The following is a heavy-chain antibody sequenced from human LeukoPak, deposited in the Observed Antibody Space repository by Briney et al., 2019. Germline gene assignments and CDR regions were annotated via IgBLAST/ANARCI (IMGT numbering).Heavy chain of an antibody. V-gene: IGHV1-18*04. J-gene: IGHJ4*02. CDR2: ISAYNGNT. Sequence: GASVKVSCKASGYTLTSYGISWVRQAPGQGLEWMGWISAYNGNTNYAQKLQGRVTMTTDTSTSTAYMELRSLRSDDTAVYYCARHLLGRYQLLLDYWGQGTLVTVSS. D-gene: IGHD2-2*01. CDR1: GYTLTSYG. CDR3: ARHLLGRYQLLLDY.